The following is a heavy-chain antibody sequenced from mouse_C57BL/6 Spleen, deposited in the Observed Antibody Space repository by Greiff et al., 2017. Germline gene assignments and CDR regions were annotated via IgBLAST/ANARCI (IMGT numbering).Heavy chain of an antibody. CDR1: GYTFTSYW. D-gene: IGHD1-1*01. V-gene: IGHV1-64*01. CDR3: ARSLVADWCFDV. Sequence: QVQLQQPGAELVKPGASVKLSCKASGYTFTSYWMHWVKQRPGQGLEWIGMIHPNSGSTNYNEKFKSKATLTVDKSSSTAYMQLSSLTSEDSAVYYCARSLVADWCFDVWGTGTTVTVSS. J-gene: IGHJ1*03. CDR2: IHPNSGST.